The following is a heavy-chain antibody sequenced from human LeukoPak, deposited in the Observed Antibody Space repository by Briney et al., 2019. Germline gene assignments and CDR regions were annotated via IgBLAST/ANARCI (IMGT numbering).Heavy chain of an antibody. J-gene: IGHJ6*02. CDR3: ARCRRIAAAPNYFYYGMDV. CDR2: INHSGST. V-gene: IGHV4-34*01. D-gene: IGHD6-13*01. CDR1: GGSFSGYY. Sequence: SETLSLTCAVYGGSFSGYYWSWIRQPPGKGLEWIGEINHSGSTNYNPSLKSRVTISVDTSKNQFSLKLSSVTAADTAVYYCARCRRIAAAPNYFYYGMDVWGQGTTVTVSS.